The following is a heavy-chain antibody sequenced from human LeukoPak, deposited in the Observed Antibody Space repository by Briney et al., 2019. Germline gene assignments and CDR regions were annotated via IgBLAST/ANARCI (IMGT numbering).Heavy chain of an antibody. V-gene: IGHV4-59*01. D-gene: IGHD3-16*02. Sequence: SETLSLTCTVSGGSISSYYWSWIRQPPGKGLEWIGYIYYSGSTNYNPSLKSRVTISVDTSKNQFSLKLSSVTAADTAVYYCARTIAGGSYRYPYWFDPWGQGTLVTVSS. CDR1: GGSISSYY. CDR2: IYYSGST. J-gene: IGHJ5*02. CDR3: ARTIAGGSYRYPYWFDP.